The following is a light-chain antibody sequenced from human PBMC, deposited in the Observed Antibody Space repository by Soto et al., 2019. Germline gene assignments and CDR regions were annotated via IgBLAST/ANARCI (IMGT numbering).Light chain of an antibody. CDR1: QSVSSNY. J-gene: IGKJ3*01. CDR3: QKYGSAFT. V-gene: IGKV3-20*01. CDR2: AAS. Sequence: EIVLTQSPGTLSLSPGERATLSCRASQSVSSNYLAWYQHKPGQGPRLLIYAASSRATGIPDRFSGSASGTDFTLTISRLEPEDFALYYCQKYGSAFTFGPGTKVEIK.